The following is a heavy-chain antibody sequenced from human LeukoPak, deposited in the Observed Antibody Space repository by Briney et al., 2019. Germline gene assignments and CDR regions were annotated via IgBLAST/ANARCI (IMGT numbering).Heavy chain of an antibody. J-gene: IGHJ4*02. CDR3: ARVSSDNLDY. CDR1: GFTVSNNY. CDR2: IYSGGST. D-gene: IGHD1-14*01. V-gene: IGHV3-53*01. Sequence: GGSLRLSCAASGFTVSNNYMSWVRQAPGKGLEWVSVIYSGGSTYYADSVKGRFTISRDTSKNTLSLQMNSLRAEDTAVYYCARVSSDNLDYWGQGTLVTVSS.